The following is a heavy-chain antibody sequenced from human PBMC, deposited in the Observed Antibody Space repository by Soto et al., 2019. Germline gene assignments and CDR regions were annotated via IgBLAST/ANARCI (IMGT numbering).Heavy chain of an antibody. CDR1: GFTFGSYG. Sequence: GGSLRLSCAASGFTFGSYGMHWFRQAPGKGLEWVAVISYDGSNKYYADSVKGRFTISRDNSKNTLYLQMNSLRAEDTAVYYCAKDSLRITIFGVVIISPKNYHYYHMAVRGKGTTVTVSS. V-gene: IGHV3-30*18. CDR3: AKDSLRITIFGVVIISPKNYHYYHMAV. J-gene: IGHJ6*03. D-gene: IGHD3-3*01. CDR2: ISYDGSNK.